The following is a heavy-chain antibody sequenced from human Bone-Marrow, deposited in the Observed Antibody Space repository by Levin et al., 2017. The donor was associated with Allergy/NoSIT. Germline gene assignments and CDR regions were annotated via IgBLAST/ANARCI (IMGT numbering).Heavy chain of an antibody. V-gene: IGHV4-38-2*02. Sequence: SETLSLTCTVSGYSISSGYYWGWIRQSPGKGLEWIGNMYHSDLLYYMPSLKSRVAISVDTSKNQFYLKMTSVTAADTAVYYCARFSSSSCFFDQWGQGTLVTVSS. CDR1: GYSISSGYY. D-gene: IGHD2-2*01. J-gene: IGHJ4*02. CDR3: ARFSSSSCFFDQ. CDR2: MYHSDLL.